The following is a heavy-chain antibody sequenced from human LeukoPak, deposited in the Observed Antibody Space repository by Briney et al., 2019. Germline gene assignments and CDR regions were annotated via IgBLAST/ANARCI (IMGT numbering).Heavy chain of an antibody. CDR1: GGSISSGSYY. Sequence: SETLSLTCTVSGGSISSGSYYWSWIRQPAGKGLEWIGRIYTSGSTNYNPSLKSRVTISVDTSKNQFSLKLSSVTAADTAVYYCARLLAYDSSGYYYASPFDYWGQGTLVTVSS. V-gene: IGHV4-61*02. J-gene: IGHJ4*02. D-gene: IGHD3-22*01. CDR3: ARLLAYDSSGYYYASPFDY. CDR2: IYTSGST.